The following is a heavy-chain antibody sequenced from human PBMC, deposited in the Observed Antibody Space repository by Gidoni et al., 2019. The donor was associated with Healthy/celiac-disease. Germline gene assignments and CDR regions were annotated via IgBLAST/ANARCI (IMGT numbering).Heavy chain of an antibody. J-gene: IGHJ6*02. CDR3: ARPWRDYVGMDA. V-gene: IGHV1-3*01. CDR2: VTAGNGNT. CDR1: GYTFTSYA. D-gene: IGHD4-17*01. Sequence: VQLVQSGAEAKKPGASGQVSCKASGYTFTSYALHWVRQAPGQRLEWMGLVTAGNGNTKYSQKFQGRVTIPRDTSARTAYMELSSLRSEDTAVYYCARPWRDYVGMDAWGQGTTVTVSS.